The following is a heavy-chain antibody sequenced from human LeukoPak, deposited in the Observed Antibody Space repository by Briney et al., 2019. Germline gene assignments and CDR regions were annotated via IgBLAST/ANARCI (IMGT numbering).Heavy chain of an antibody. V-gene: IGHV4-59*08. CDR3: ARHFTYYYDSSGYPRDASDI. J-gene: IGHJ3*02. CDR1: GGSISPYY. CDR2: IYYSGST. D-gene: IGHD3-22*01. Sequence: SETLSLTCTVSGGSISPYYWSWIRQSPGKGLVWIGYIYYSGSTNYNPSLKSRVTISVDMSKNQVSLKLSSVTAADTALYYCARHFTYYYDSSGYPRDASDIWGQGTMVTVSS.